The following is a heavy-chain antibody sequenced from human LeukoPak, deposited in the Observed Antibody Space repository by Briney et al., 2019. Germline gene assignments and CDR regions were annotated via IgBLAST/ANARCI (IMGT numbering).Heavy chain of an antibody. CDR1: GDSVSSHSAA. D-gene: IGHD6-19*01. Sequence: QTLSLTCAISGDSVSSHSAAWNWIRQSPSRGLEWLGRTYYWSKWYNEYAVSVKRRLTCNPDTSKNQFSLPLNSVTPEDTAVYYCARVAVAGLGFDRWGQATLVTASS. J-gene: IGHJ5*02. CDR2: TYYWSKWYN. V-gene: IGHV6-1*01. CDR3: ARVAVAGLGFDR.